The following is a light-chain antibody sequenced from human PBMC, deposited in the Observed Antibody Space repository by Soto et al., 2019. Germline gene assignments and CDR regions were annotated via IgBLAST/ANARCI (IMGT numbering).Light chain of an antibody. CDR3: GSYRSSSTLYX. V-gene: IGLV2-14*03. CDR2: DVS. CDR1: SSDIGGYNY. J-gene: IGLJ1*01. Sequence: QSALTQPASVSESPGQSITISCTGTSSDIGGYNYVSWYQQHPGKVPKLMIYDVSNRPSGVSNRFSGSKSGNAASLTISGLQAEDEADYYCGSYRSSSTLYXFGTGTKVTV.